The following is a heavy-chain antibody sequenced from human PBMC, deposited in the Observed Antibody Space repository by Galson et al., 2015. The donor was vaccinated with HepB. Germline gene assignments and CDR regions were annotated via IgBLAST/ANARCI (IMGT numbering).Heavy chain of an antibody. CDR2: ITRTSNTI. CDR1: GFTFSTYS. Sequence: SLRLSCAASGFTFSTYSMNWVRQAPGKGLEWVAFITRTSNTIYYADSVKGRFTISRDNARNSLYRQMNSLRDEDTAVYYCARDPGDLEESGCYYFDHWGPGTHVTVSS. J-gene: IGHJ4*02. V-gene: IGHV3-48*02. CDR3: ARDPGDLEESGCYYFDH. D-gene: IGHD6-19*01.